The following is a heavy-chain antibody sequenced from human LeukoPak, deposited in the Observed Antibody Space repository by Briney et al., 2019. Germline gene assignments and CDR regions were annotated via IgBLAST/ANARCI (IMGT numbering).Heavy chain of an antibody. CDR1: GYTFTSYD. Sequence: GASVKVSCKASGYTFTSYDINWVRQATGQGLEWMGWMNPNSGNTGYAQKFQGGVTMTRNTSISTAYMELSSLRSEDTAVYYCARLGYCTNGVCYYFDYWGQGTLVTVSS. D-gene: IGHD2-8*01. CDR2: MNPNSGNT. V-gene: IGHV1-8*01. J-gene: IGHJ4*02. CDR3: ARLGYCTNGVCYYFDY.